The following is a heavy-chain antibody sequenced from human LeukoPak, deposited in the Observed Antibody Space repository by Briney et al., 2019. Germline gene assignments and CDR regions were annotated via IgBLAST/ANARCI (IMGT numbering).Heavy chain of an antibody. Sequence: PGGSLRLSCAASGFTVSSNYMSWVRQASGKGLEWVGRIRSKANSYATAYAASVKGRFTISRDNAKNSLYLQMNSLRAEDTALYYCAKANYYDSSGPFDYWGQGTLVTVSS. J-gene: IGHJ4*02. CDR2: IRSKANSYAT. V-gene: IGHV3-73*01. CDR1: GFTVSSNY. D-gene: IGHD3-22*01. CDR3: AKANYYDSSGPFDY.